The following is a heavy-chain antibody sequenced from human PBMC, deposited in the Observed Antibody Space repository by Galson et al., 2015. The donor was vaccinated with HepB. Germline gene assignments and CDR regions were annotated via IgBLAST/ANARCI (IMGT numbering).Heavy chain of an antibody. D-gene: IGHD2-2*01. V-gene: IGHV5-51*03. J-gene: IGHJ4*02. CDR3: ARGLIVVVPGAVFSGGNFDY. CDR1: GYSFSSYW. CDR2: IYPGDSET. Sequence: QSGAEVKKPGESLKISCQCFGYSFSSYWIGWVRQMPGKGLEWMGIIYPGDSETKYSPSFRGQVTMSADKSTSIAYLQWSSLKASDTAMYYCARGLIVVVPGAVFSGGNFDYWGQGTLVTVSS.